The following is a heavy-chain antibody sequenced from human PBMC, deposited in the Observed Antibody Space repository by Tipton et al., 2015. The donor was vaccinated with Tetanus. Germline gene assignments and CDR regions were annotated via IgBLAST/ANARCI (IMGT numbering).Heavy chain of an antibody. CDR2: IYYTGNT. V-gene: IGHV4-31*03. J-gene: IGHJ4*02. CDR1: GGSINSGGYY. CDR3: ARESITIFGVVSIDY. Sequence: TLSLTCTVSGGSINSGGYYWSWLRQHPGKGLEWIGYIYYTGNTYYNPSLKSRVTISVDNSKNQFSLKLNSATAADTAVYYCARESITIFGVVSIDYWGQGTLVTVSS. D-gene: IGHD3-3*01.